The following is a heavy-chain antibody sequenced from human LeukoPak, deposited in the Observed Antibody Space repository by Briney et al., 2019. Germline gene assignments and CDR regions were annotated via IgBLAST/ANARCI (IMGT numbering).Heavy chain of an antibody. CDR2: ISSSSSTI. J-gene: IGHJ3*02. CDR3: AKSRPVNPIAAAGTAAFDI. V-gene: IGHV3-48*04. Sequence: GGSLRLSCAASGFTFSSYSMNWVRQAPGKGLEWVSYISSSSSTIYYADSVKGRFTISRDNAKNSLYLQMNSLRAEDTAVYYCAKSRPVNPIAAAGTAAFDIWGQGTMVTVSS. CDR1: GFTFSSYS. D-gene: IGHD6-13*01.